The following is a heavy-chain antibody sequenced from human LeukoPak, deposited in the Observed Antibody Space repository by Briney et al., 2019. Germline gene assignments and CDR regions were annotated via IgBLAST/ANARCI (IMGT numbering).Heavy chain of an antibody. D-gene: IGHD3-10*01. CDR1: GFTVSSKY. J-gene: IGHJ4*02. CDR2: ISGSSSYI. Sequence: GGSLRLSCAASGFTVSSKYMAWVRQAPGKGLEWVSSISGSSSYIYYADSVKGRFTISRDNAKNSLYLQMNSLRAEDTAVYYCASGSVGGIRYFDYWGQRTLVTVSS. CDR3: ASGSVGGIRYFDY. V-gene: IGHV3-21*01.